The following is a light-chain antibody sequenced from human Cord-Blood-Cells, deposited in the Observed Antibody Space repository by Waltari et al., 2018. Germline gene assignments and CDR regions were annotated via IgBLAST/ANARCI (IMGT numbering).Light chain of an antibody. CDR1: SSDVGGYNY. CDR3: CSYAGSYTLV. CDR2: DVS. Sequence: QSALTQPRSVSGSPGQSVPISCTGPSSDVGGYNYVSWYQPHPGKAPKLMIYDVSKRPSGVPDRFSGSKSGNTASLTISGLQAEDEADYYCCSYAGSYTLVFGGGTKLTVL. J-gene: IGLJ3*02. V-gene: IGLV2-11*01.